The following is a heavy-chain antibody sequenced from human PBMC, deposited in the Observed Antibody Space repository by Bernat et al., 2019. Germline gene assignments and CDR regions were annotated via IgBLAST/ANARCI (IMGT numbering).Heavy chain of an antibody. Sequence: QVQLVQSGAEVKKPGASVKVSCKASGYTFTSYAMHWVRQAPGQRLEWMGWINAGNGNTKYSQKFQGRVTITRDTSASTAYMELSSLRSEDTAVYYCARERGSGSYYNVDNWFDPWGQGTLVTVSS. J-gene: IGHJ5*02. CDR2: INAGNGNT. V-gene: IGHV1-3*01. CDR1: GYTFTSYA. CDR3: ARERGSGSYYNVDNWFDP. D-gene: IGHD3-10*01.